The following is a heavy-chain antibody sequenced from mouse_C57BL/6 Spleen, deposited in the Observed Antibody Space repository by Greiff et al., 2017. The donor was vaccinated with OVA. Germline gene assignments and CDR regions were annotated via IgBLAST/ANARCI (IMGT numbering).Heavy chain of an antibody. Sequence: VKLQESGPGLVAPSQSLSITCTVSGFSLTSYAISWVRQPPGKGLEWLGVIWTGGGTNYNSALKSRLSISKDNSKSQVFLKMNSLQTDDTARYDCARNSGPTVVEGAMDYWGQGTSVTVSS. D-gene: IGHD1-1*01. J-gene: IGHJ4*01. CDR1: GFSLTSYA. V-gene: IGHV2-9-1*01. CDR3: ARNSGPTVVEGAMDY. CDR2: IWTGGGT.